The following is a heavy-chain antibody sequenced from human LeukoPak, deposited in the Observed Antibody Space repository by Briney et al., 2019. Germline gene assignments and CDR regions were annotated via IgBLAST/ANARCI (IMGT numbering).Heavy chain of an antibody. Sequence: GGSLRLSCAASGFTFTSYGMLWVRQAPGKGLEGVAVMWYDGSNQYYADSVKGRFTISRDSSKNTLYLQMNSLRAEDTAVYYCAKGRGVMVYAPDYWGQGTLVTVSS. CDR2: MWYDGSNQ. J-gene: IGHJ4*02. CDR1: GFTFTSYG. CDR3: AKGRGVMVYAPDY. V-gene: IGHV3-33*06. D-gene: IGHD2-8*01.